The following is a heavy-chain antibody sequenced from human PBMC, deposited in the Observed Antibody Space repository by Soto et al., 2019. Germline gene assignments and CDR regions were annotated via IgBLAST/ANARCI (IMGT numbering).Heavy chain of an antibody. V-gene: IGHV3-66*01. D-gene: IGHD2-2*01. J-gene: IGHJ5*02. CDR3: ARDPNCSSTSCYDGVWFDP. Sequence: GGSLRLSCAASGFTVSSNYMSWVRQAPGKGLEWVSVIYSGGSTYYADSEKGRFTISRDNSKNTLYLQMNSLRAEDTAVYYCARDPNCSSTSCYDGVWFDPWGQGTLVTVSS. CDR2: IYSGGST. CDR1: GFTVSSNY.